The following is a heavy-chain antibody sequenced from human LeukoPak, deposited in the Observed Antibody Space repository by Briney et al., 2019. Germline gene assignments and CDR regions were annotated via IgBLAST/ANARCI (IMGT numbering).Heavy chain of an antibody. CDR2: IRYDGSGK. D-gene: IGHD6-13*01. V-gene: IGHV3-30*02. J-gene: IGHJ4*02. Sequence: GGSLRLSCAASGFTFSSYGMHWVRQAPGRGLEWVAFIRYDGSGKYYGDSVKGRFTISRDISKNTLHLQMNSLRAEDTAVYYCAKVASIAAAGEFGSWGQGTLVTVSS. CDR1: GFTFSSYG. CDR3: AKVASIAAAGEFGS.